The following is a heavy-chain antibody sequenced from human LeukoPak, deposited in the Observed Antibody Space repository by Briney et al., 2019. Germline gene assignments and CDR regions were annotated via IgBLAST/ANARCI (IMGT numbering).Heavy chain of an antibody. CDR3: ARGWLQHSLFFDY. CDR1: GGSISSHY. D-gene: IGHD5-24*01. V-gene: IGHV4-59*11. J-gene: IGHJ4*02. Sequence: SETLSLTCTVSGGSISSHYWSWIRQPPGKGLGWIGYIYYSGSTNYNPSLKSRVTISVDTSKNQFSLKLSSVTAADTAVYYCARGWLQHSLFFDYWGQGTLVTVSS. CDR2: IYYSGST.